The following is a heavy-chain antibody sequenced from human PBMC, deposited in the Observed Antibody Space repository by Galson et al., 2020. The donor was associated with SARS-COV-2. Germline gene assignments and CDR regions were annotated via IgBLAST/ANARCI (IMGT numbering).Heavy chain of an antibody. CDR1: GFTFDDYD. J-gene: IGHJ5*02. D-gene: IGHD1-7*01. CDR2: INWNGDST. CDR3: ARARFNWNYIVFDP. Sequence: GGSLRLSCTTSGFTFDDYDMTWVRQVPGKGLEWVSGINWNGDSTGYADSVKGRFTISRDNAKNSLYLEMSSLRADDSALYHCARARFNWNYIVFDPWGQGTLVTVSS. V-gene: IGHV3-20*01.